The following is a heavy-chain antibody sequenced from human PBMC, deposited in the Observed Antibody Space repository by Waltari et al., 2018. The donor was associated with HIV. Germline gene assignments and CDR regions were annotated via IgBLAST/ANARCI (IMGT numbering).Heavy chain of an antibody. J-gene: IGHJ2*01. Sequence: QPGGSLRLSCAASGFTVSSNYMNWVRQAPGKGLEWVSVIYSSGSTYYADSVKGRFTISRDNSKNTLYLQMNSLRAEDTAVYYCAKDIRPGWYFDLWGRGTLVTVSS. CDR3: AKDIRPGWYFDL. CDR2: IYSSGST. V-gene: IGHV3-66*01. CDR1: GFTVSSNY.